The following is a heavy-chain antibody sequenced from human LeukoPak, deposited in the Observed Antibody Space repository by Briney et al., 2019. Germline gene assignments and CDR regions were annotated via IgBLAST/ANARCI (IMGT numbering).Heavy chain of an antibody. CDR2: SSGSGSNT. J-gene: IGHJ4*02. CDR1: GFLISSYE. CDR3: AAGKFGTGWDS. V-gene: IGHV3-23*01. Sequence: GAFLRLSCAAAGFLISSYEINLVRQAAGEVLEWGVASSGSGSNTYYADAVKGRFTISRDNSKNTVFLQMNSLKGDDTAVYYCAAGKFGTGWDSWGQGTLVTVSS. D-gene: IGHD6-19*01.